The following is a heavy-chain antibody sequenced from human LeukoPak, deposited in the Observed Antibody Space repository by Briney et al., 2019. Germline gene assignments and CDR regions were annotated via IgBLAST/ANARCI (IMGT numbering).Heavy chain of an antibody. CDR2: INNDGSGT. V-gene: IGHV3-74*01. CDR1: GLTFSSYW. Sequence: GGSLRLSCAASGLTFSSYWMHWVRQAPGKGLVWVSRINNDGSGTNYADSVKGRFTISRDNAKSTLYLQMNSLRAEDTAVYYCTKIVVGGNRAFDIWGRGTMVTVSS. CDR3: TKIVVGGNRAFDI. D-gene: IGHD6-19*01. J-gene: IGHJ3*02.